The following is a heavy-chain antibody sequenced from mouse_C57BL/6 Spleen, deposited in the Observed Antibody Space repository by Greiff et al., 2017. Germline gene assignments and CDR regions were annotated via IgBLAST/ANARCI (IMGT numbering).Heavy chain of an antibody. V-gene: IGHV7-3*01. J-gene: IGHJ2*01. Sequence: EVQVVESGGGLVQPGGSLSLSCAASGFTFTDYYMSWVRQPPGKALEWLGFIRNKANGYTTEYSASVKGRFTISRDNSQSILYLQMNALRAEDSATYYYARYKEGRVLDYWGQGTTLTVSS. CDR2: IRNKANGYTT. CDR3: ARYKEGRVLDY. CDR1: GFTFTDYY.